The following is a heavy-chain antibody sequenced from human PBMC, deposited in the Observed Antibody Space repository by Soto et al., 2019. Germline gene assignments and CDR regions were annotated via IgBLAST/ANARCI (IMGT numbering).Heavy chain of an antibody. Sequence: GGSLRLSCAASGFAFSGSAMHWVRQASGKGLEWVGRIRSKANSYATAYAASVKGRFTISRDDSKNTAYLQMNSLKTEDTAVYYCTRPRSGYDRSDAFDIWGQGTMVTVSS. V-gene: IGHV3-73*01. CDR3: TRPRSGYDRSDAFDI. CDR1: GFAFSGSA. D-gene: IGHD5-12*01. CDR2: IRSKANSYAT. J-gene: IGHJ3*02.